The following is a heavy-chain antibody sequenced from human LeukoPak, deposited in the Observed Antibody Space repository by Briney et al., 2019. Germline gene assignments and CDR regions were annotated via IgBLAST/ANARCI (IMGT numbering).Heavy chain of an antibody. D-gene: IGHD3-10*01. CDR1: GYTFTNYG. V-gene: IGHV1-18*01. J-gene: IGHJ3*02. CDR2: ISSYNGNT. CDR3: ARGGPSYGSGSLAFDI. Sequence: ASVKVSCKSSGYTFTNYGISWVRQPPGQGLEWMGLISSYNGNTNKLQKLQGRVTMTTDTSTSTAYMGLRSLRYDDTAVYYCARGGPSYGSGSLAFDIWGQGTMVTV.